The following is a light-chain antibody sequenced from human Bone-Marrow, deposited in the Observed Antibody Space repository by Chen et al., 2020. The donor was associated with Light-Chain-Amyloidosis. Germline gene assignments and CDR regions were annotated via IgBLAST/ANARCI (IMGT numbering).Light chain of an antibody. V-gene: IGKV4-1*01. Sequence: DLVMTQSPDSLAVSLGERATINCKSSQSVLYSSNNKNYLAWYQQKPGQPPKLLISWASTRESGVPDRFSGSGSGTDFTLTISSLQAEDVAVYYCQQYYSTPPITFGGGTKVEIK. J-gene: IGKJ4*01. CDR1: QSVLYSSNNKNY. CDR2: WAS. CDR3: QQYYSTPPIT.